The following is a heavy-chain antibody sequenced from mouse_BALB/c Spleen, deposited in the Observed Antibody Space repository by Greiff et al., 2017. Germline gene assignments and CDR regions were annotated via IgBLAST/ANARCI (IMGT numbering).Heavy chain of an antibody. Sequence: VKLQESGPGLVAPSQSLSITCTVSGFSLTSYGVHWVRQPPGKGLEWLGVIWAGGSTNYNSALMSRLSISKDNSKSQVFLKMNSLQTDDTAMYYCAREGFLDYAMDYWGQGTSVTVSS. J-gene: IGHJ4*01. CDR2: IWAGGST. V-gene: IGHV2-9*02. CDR3: AREGFLDYAMDY. CDR1: GFSLTSYG.